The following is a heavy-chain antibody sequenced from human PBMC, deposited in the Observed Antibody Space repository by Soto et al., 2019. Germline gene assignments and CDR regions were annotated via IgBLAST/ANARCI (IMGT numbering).Heavy chain of an antibody. V-gene: IGHV4-34*01. D-gene: IGHD3-9*01. CDR2: INHRGST. CDR3: ARGDILTGSRNWLVP. J-gene: IGHJ5*02. CDR1: GGSFSDYY. Sequence: SENLSLTCVVYGGSFSDYYWSWIRQPPGKGLEWIGEINHRGSTNYNPSLKSRVTISIDTSKNQFSLKLSSVTAADTAVYYCARGDILTGSRNWLVPWGQGILVTVPQ.